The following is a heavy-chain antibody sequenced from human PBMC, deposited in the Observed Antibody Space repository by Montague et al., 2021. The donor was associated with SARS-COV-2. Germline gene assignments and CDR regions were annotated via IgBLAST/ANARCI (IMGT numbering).Heavy chain of an antibody. CDR2: INDRGST. CDR3: ARGQVTIFGVLIMLPAAGAVDV. V-gene: IGHV4-34*01. D-gene: IGHD3-3*01. Sequence: SETLSLTCAVYGGSFSGYYWTWIRQPPGKGLEWVGEINDRGSTNYNPSFASRLTMSVATSKNQFSLWLKSVSAADTAVYYCARGQVTIFGVLIMLPAAGAVDVWGQGTTVTVSS. CDR1: GGSFSGYY. J-gene: IGHJ3*01.